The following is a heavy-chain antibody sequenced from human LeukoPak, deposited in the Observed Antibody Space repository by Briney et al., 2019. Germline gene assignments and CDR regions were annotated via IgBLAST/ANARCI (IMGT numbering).Heavy chain of an antibody. CDR2: IVFGSGNT. Sequence: SVTVSCKASVFIFISSAVQWVRQARGRRLEWIGWIVFGSGNTNYAQKFQERVTITRDMSTSTAYMELSSLRSEHTAVYYCAACSGGSCYGFLEFDYWGQGTLVTVSS. J-gene: IGHJ4*02. CDR3: AACSGGSCYGFLEFDY. D-gene: IGHD2-15*01. CDR1: VFIFISSA. V-gene: IGHV1-58*01.